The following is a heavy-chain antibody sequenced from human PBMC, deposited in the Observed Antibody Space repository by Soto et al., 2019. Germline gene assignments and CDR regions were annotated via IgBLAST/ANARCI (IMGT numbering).Heavy chain of an antibody. CDR3: ARDRDSGYSSSWYLPPYYGMDV. Sequence: QTLSLTCAISGDSVSSNSAAWNWIRQSPSRGLEWLGRTYYRSKWYNDYAVSVKSRITINPDTSKNQFSLQLNSVTPEDTAVYYCARDRDSGYSSSWYLPPYYGMDVWGQGTTVTVSS. D-gene: IGHD6-13*01. V-gene: IGHV6-1*01. CDR2: TYYRSKWYN. J-gene: IGHJ6*02. CDR1: GDSVSSNSAA.